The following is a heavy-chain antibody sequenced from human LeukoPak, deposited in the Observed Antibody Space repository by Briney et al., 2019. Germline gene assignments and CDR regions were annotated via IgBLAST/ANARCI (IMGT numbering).Heavy chain of an antibody. CDR2: IIPIFCTA. CDR3: ARDARPGIAAAGTLAY. Sequence: ASVKVSCKASGGTFSSHAISWVRQPPGQGLEWMGGIIPIFCTANYAQKFQGRVTITADESTSTTYMELSSLRSEDTAVYYCARDARPGIAAAGTLAYWGQGTLVTVSS. V-gene: IGHV1-69*13. CDR1: GGTFSSHA. D-gene: IGHD6-13*01. J-gene: IGHJ4*02.